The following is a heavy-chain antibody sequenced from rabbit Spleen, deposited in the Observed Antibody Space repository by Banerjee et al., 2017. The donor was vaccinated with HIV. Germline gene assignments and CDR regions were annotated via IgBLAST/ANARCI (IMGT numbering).Heavy chain of an antibody. CDR1: GFSFSNKAV. Sequence: EQLLESGGGLVKPEGSLKLSCTASGFSFSNKAVMCWVRQAPGKGLEWIACINAVTGRPVYANWAKGRFTISKISSTTVTLQMTRLTAADTATYFCARDTSSSFSSYGMDLWGPGTLVTVS. V-gene: IGHV1S45*01. D-gene: IGHD1-1*01. CDR3: ARDTSSSFSSYGMDL. J-gene: IGHJ6*01. CDR2: INAVTGRP.